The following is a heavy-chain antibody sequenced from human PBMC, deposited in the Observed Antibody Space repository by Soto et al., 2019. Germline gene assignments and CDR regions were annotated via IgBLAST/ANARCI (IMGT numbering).Heavy chain of an antibody. CDR2: IYYSGST. Sequence: SETLSLTCTVSGGSISSSSYYWGWIRQPPGKGLEWIGSIYYSGSTYYNPSLKSRVTISVDTSKNQFSLKLSSVTAADTAVYYCASLGPDYDSSGDYYYYGMDVWCQGTTVTVSS. V-gene: IGHV4-39*01. D-gene: IGHD3-22*01. CDR1: GGSISSSSYY. CDR3: ASLGPDYDSSGDYYYYGMDV. J-gene: IGHJ6*02.